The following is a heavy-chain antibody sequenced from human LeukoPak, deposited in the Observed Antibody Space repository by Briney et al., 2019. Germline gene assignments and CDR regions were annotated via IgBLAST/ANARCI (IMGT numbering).Heavy chain of an antibody. V-gene: IGHV3-7*03. CDR3: AKGTQSYWYGNPNWFDP. Sequence: PGGSLRLSCAASGFTFSSYWMSWVRQAPGKGLEWVANIKQDGSEKYYVDSVKGRFTISRDNSKNTLYLQMNSLRAEDTAVYYCAKGTQSYWYGNPNWFDPWGQGTLVTVSS. J-gene: IGHJ5*02. D-gene: IGHD3-10*01. CDR1: GFTFSSYW. CDR2: IKQDGSEK.